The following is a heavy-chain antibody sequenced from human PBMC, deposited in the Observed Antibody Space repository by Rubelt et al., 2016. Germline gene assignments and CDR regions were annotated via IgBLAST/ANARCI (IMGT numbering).Heavy chain of an antibody. CDR1: GFSFRDYA. J-gene: IGHJ3*01. CDR2: IRYEGT. D-gene: IGHD2-21*01. CDR3: ARSYDPNDAFDV. V-gene: IGHV3-33*01. Sequence: QVQLVESGGGVVQPGRSLRLSCAASGFSFRDYAMHWVRQAPGKGLEWVAAIRYEGTYYADSVKGRFSISSDHSKNTLSLQIDSLIPEDTALYYCARSYDPNDAFDVRGQGTMVTVSS.